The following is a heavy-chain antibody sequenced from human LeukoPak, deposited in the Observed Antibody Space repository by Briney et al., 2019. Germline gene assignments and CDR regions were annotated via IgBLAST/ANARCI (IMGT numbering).Heavy chain of an antibody. J-gene: IGHJ6*03. Sequence: GGSLRLSCAASGFTFSSYWMSWVRQAPGKGLEWVSGISWNSGSIGYADSVKGRFTISRDNAKNSLYLQMNSLRAEDTALYYCAKAGYYYYMDVWGKGTTVTISS. CDR2: ISWNSGSI. CDR3: AKAGYYYYMDV. CDR1: GFTFSSYW. V-gene: IGHV3-9*01.